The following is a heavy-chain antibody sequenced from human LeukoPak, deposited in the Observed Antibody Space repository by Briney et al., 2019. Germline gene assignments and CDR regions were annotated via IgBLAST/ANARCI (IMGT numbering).Heavy chain of an antibody. CDR3: ARHPDCTRTSCYVDYYGMDV. Sequence: GESLKISCKGSGYSFTTYWIGWVRQMPGKGLEWMGIINPGDSDTRYSPSFQGQVTISADRSISTAYLQWSSLKASDTAMYYCARHPDCTRTSCYVDYYGMDVWGQGTTVTVSS. CDR2: INPGDSDT. J-gene: IGHJ6*02. CDR1: GYSFTTYW. D-gene: IGHD2-2*01. V-gene: IGHV5-51*01.